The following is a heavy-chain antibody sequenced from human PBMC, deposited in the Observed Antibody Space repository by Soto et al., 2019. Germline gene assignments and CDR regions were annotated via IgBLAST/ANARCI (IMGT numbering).Heavy chain of an antibody. V-gene: IGHV1-46*03. J-gene: IGHJ4*02. CDR2: MNPSGGST. D-gene: IGHD6-25*01. CDR1: GYTFTNYF. Sequence: QVQVVQSGAEVKYPGASVKVSCKASGYTFTNYFIHWVRQAPGQGLEWMGIMNPSGGSTNYAQKLQGRVNITRDTSKRTVYMELSSLRSEDTAVYYCAGTTGYRSARVVYWGQGPLVTVSS. CDR3: AGTTGYRSARVVY.